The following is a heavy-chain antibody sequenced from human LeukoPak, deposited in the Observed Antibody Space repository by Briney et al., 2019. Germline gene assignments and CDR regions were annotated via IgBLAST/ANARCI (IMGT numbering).Heavy chain of an antibody. V-gene: IGHV1-18*01. CDR2: ISAYNGNT. Sequence: ASVKVSCKASGYTFTSYGISWVRQAPGQGLEWMGWISAYNGNTNYAQKLQGRVTMTTDTSTSTAYMELRSLRSDDTAVYYCARDRRAVAAPGLDPWGQGTLVTVSS. J-gene: IGHJ5*02. CDR1: GYTFTSYG. CDR3: ARDRRAVAAPGLDP. D-gene: IGHD6-19*01.